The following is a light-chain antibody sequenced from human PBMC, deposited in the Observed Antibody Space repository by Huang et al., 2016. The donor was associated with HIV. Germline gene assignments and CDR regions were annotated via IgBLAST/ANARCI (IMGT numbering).Light chain of an antibody. CDR3: QQYNDWPPLT. Sequence: VMTQSPASLSASPGARVTLSCRASQGVRTNLAWYQQKPGQAPTLLMFGASTRATGTPPRFSGSGSGTDFTLTIPSLQSSDSAMYYCQQYNDWPPLTFGGGTKVEI. V-gene: IGKV3D-15*01. CDR1: QGVRTN. CDR2: GAS. J-gene: IGKJ4*01.